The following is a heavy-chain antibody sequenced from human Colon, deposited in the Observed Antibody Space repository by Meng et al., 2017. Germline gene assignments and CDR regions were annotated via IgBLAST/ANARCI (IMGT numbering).Heavy chain of an antibody. Sequence: QGQLAESGPGLVKPSQTLSLTCTVSGDSISSGNHYWSWSRQHPGKGLEWIGYFYFSGNTYYNPSLKSRVTISVDTSKNQFSLNLRSVTAADTAVYYCARYYYDSSGVTYFDPWGQGTLVTVSS. J-gene: IGHJ5*02. CDR3: ARYYYDSSGVTYFDP. V-gene: IGHV4-31*03. CDR1: GDSISSGNHY. D-gene: IGHD3-22*01. CDR2: FYFSGNT.